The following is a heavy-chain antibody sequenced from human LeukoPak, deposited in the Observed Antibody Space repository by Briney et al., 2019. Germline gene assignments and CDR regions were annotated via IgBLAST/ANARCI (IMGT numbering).Heavy chain of an antibody. CDR2: IYTSGST. CDR3: ARVCGDSTGVDY. V-gene: IGHV4-61*02. Sequence: PSETLSLTCTVSGGSISSGSYYWSWIRQPAGKGLEWIGRIYTSGSTNYNPSLKSRVTISVDTSKNQFSLKLSSVTAADTAVYYCARVCGDSTGVDYWGQGTLVTVSS. D-gene: IGHD4-17*01. CDR1: GGSISSGSYY. J-gene: IGHJ4*02.